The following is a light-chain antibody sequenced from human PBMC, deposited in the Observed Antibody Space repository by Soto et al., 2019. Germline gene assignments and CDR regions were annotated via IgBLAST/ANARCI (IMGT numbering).Light chain of an antibody. V-gene: IGLV2-14*01. CDR3: CSYTSISTLV. J-gene: IGLJ1*01. CDR2: DVS. CDR1: SSDVGGYNY. Sequence: QSALTQPASVSGSPGQSITISCTGTSSDVGGYNYVSWYQQHPGKAPKLMIYDVSNRPSGVSNRFSGSKSGNTASLTISGLQAEEEADYYCCSYTSISTLVFGTGTKLTVL.